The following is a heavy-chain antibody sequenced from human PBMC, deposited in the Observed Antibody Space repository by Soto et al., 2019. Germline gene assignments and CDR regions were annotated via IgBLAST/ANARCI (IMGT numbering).Heavy chain of an antibody. CDR2: IKQDGSVK. D-gene: IGHD6-13*01. CDR3: VRAIAAADSA. V-gene: IGHV3-7*01. J-gene: IGHJ1*01. CDR1: XXXXSSYX. Sequence: EVQLVESGGGLVQPGGSLRLSCXASXXXXSSYXMXWXXQAPGKGLEWVANIKQDGSVKYYVDSVKGRFTISRDNAKNSVFLQMNSLRAEDTAVYYCVRAIAAADSAWGQGTLVTVSS.